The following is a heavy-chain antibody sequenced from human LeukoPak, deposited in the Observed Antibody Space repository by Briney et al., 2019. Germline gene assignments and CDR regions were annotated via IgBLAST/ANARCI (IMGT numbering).Heavy chain of an antibody. CDR1: GYTFTSYG. V-gene: IGHV1-18*01. J-gene: IGHJ4*02. CDR3: ARDVTMVRGVRTRFDY. D-gene: IGHD3-10*01. CDR2: ISAYNGYT. Sequence: ASVKVSCKASGYTFTSYGISWVRQAPGQGLEWMGWISAYNGYTNYAQRLQGRVTMTTDTSTSTAYMELRSLRSDDTAVYYCARDVTMVRGVRTRFDYWGQGTLVTVSS.